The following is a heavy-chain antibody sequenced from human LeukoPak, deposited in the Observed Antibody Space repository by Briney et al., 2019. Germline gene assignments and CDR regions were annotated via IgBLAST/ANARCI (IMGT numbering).Heavy chain of an antibody. D-gene: IGHD5/OR15-5a*01. CDR1: GFTFRNYY. J-gene: IGHJ3*02. V-gene: IGHV3-13*01. Sequence: GGSLRLSFAASGFTFRNYYMHWVRQFPGRGLEWVSAIGIADDTHYPDSVKGRFTISRENAKNSLYLQMNSLRDGDTAVYYCVRGGIQVSGIDAFDIWGQGTMVTVSS. CDR3: VRGGIQVSGIDAFDI. CDR2: IGIADDT.